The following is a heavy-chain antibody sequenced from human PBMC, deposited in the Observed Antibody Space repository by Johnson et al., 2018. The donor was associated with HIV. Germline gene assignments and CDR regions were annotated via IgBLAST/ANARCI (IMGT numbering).Heavy chain of an antibody. CDR1: GFTFSNTW. CDR2: IKSKTDGGTT. D-gene: IGHD3-22*01. J-gene: IGHJ3*02. CDR3: TTEITMIVVVITTYAFDI. Sequence: VQLVESGGGLVKPGGSLRLSCAASGFTFSNTWMSWVRQAPGKGLEWVGRIKSKTDGGTTEYAAPVKGRFTIPRDDSKNTLYLQMNSLKTEDTAVYYCTTEITMIVVVITTYAFDIWGQGTMVTVSS. V-gene: IGHV3-15*01.